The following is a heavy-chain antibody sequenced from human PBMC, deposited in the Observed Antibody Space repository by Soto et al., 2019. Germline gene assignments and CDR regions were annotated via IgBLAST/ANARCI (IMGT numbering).Heavy chain of an antibody. CDR1: GHSFTSYW. V-gene: IGHV5-10-1*01. Sequence: PGESLKLSRKGSGHSFTSYWISWVRQMPGKGLEWMGRIDPSDSYTNYSPSFQGHVTISADKSISTAYLQWSSLKASDTAMYYCARLGSQGMDVWGQGTTVTVAS. CDR3: ARLGSQGMDV. D-gene: IGHD1-26*01. CDR2: IDPSDSYT. J-gene: IGHJ6*02.